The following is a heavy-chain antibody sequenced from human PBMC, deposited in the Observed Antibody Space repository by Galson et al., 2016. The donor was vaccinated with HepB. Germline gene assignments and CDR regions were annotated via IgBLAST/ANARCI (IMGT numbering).Heavy chain of an antibody. CDR1: GVTFGDYA. J-gene: IGHJ3*01. CDR3: TRDGLSPIYYDTEGYRGFEAFDV. V-gene: IGHV3-49*03. CDR2: IRSKAYSGAT. Sequence: SLRLSCAASGVTFGDYAMSWFRQTPGKGLEWVGLIRSKAYSGATEYAASVKGRFTISRDDSKSIAYLQLNSLKTEDTAVYYCTRDGLSPIYYDTEGYRGFEAFDVWGPGTMVTVSS. D-gene: IGHD3-16*01.